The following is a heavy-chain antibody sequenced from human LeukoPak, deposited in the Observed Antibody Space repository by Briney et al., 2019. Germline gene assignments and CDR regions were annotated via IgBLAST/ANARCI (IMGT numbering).Heavy chain of an antibody. CDR3: ASESYYYGSGRYKWFDP. CDR1: GGSISSSSYC. D-gene: IGHD3-10*01. V-gene: IGHV4-39*07. CDR2: IYYGGST. Sequence: SETLSLTCTVSGGSISSSSYCWGWIRQPPGKGLEWIGIIYYGGSTHYNPSLKSRVTISLDTCKNQFSLKLSSVTAADTAVHYCASESYYYGSGRYKWFDPWGQGTLVTVSS. J-gene: IGHJ5*02.